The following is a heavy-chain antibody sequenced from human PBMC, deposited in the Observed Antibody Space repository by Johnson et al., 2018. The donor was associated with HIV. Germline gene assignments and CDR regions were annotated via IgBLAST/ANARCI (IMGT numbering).Heavy chain of an antibody. V-gene: IGHV3-33*01. Sequence: VQLVESGGGVVQPGRSLRLSCAASGFTFSSYGMHWVRQAPGKGLEWVAVIWYDGSNKYYADSVKGRFTISRDNSKNTLYLQMNSLRAEDTALYYCAREVGGCLDDAFDVWGQGTMVTVSS. CDR1: GFTFSSYG. D-gene: IGHD4-23*01. CDR3: AREVGGCLDDAFDV. J-gene: IGHJ3*01. CDR2: IWYDGSNK.